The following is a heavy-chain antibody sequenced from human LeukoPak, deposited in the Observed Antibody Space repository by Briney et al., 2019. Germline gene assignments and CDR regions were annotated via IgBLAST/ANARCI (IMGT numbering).Heavy chain of an antibody. CDR2: IVVGSDNT. V-gene: IGHV1-58*01. CDR1: GFTFTSSA. CDR3: ARILAFSGSWGYFDY. J-gene: IGHJ4*02. D-gene: IGHD6-13*01. Sequence: ASVKVSCKASGFTFTSSAVQWLRQARGQRLEWIGWIVVGSDNTNYAQKFQKRVTITRDMSTSTAYMELSSLRAEDTAVYYCARILAFSGSWGYFDYWGQGALVTVSS.